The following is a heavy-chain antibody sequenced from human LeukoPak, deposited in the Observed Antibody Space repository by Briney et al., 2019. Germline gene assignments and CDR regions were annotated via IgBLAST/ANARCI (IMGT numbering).Heavy chain of an antibody. D-gene: IGHD2-15*01. J-gene: IGHJ6*03. Sequence: ASVKVSCKASGYTFTSYDINWVRQATGQGLEWMGWMNPNSGNTGYAQKFQGRVIMTRNTSISTAYMELSSLRSEDTAVYYCARGLSCSGGSCHYYYYYYMDVWGKGTTVTVSS. CDR3: ARGLSCSGGSCHYYYYYYMDV. CDR1: GYTFTSYD. V-gene: IGHV1-8*01. CDR2: MNPNSGNT.